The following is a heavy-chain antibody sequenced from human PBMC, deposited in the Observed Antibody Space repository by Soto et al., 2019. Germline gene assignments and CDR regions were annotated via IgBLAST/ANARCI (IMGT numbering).Heavy chain of an antibody. D-gene: IGHD5-12*01. CDR1: GFTFSSYW. CDR3: ARVGYSGYDGYYFDY. CDR2: IKQDGSEK. Sequence: PGGSLRLSCAASGFTFSSYWMSWVRQAPGKGLEWVANIKQDGSEKYYVDSVEGRFTISRDNAKNSLYLQMNSLRAEDTAAYYCARVGYSGYDGYYFDYWGQGTLVTVSS. V-gene: IGHV3-7*01. J-gene: IGHJ4*02.